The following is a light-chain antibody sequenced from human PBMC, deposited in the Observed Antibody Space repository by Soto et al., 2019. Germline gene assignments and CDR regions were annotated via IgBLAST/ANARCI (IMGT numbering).Light chain of an antibody. V-gene: IGLV2-14*01. CDR3: QSFDKYLSAVV. CDR2: EVS. J-gene: IGLJ2*01. Sequence: QSALTQPASVSGSPGQSITISCTGTSSDLGTYSFVSWYQQHPGKAPKLIIYEVSYRPSGVSNRFSGSKSGNTASLIISGLQAEDEADYCCQSFDKYLSAVVFGGGTQLTVL. CDR1: SSDLGTYSF.